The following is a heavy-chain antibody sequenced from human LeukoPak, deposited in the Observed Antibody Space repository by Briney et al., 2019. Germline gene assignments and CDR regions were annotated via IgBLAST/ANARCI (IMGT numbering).Heavy chain of an antibody. Sequence: SETLSLTCTVSGGSISSSSYYWSWIRQPPGKGLEWIGYIHYSGSTSYNPSLKSRVTMSVDTSKNQFSLKLSSVTAADTAVYYCARELIPVDSYGSGSYYNNWFDPWGQGTLVTVSS. D-gene: IGHD3-10*01. CDR2: IHYSGST. V-gene: IGHV4-61*01. CDR3: ARELIPVDSYGSGSYYNNWFDP. J-gene: IGHJ5*02. CDR1: GGSISSSSYY.